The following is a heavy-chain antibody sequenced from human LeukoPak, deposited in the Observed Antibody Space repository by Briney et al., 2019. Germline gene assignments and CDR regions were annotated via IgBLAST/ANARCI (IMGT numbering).Heavy chain of an antibody. CDR3: ARGFISPGITEL. CDR2: IYHSGST. J-gene: IGHJ4*02. D-gene: IGHD1-14*01. Sequence: PSETLSLTCTVSGYSISSGYYWGWIRQPPGKGLEWIGSIYHSGSTYYNPSLKSRVTISVDTSKNQFSLKLSSVTAADTAVYYCARGFISPGITELWGQGTLVTVSS. CDR1: GYSISSGYY. V-gene: IGHV4-38-2*02.